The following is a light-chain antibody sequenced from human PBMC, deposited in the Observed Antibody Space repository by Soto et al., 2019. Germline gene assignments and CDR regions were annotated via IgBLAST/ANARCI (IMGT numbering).Light chain of an antibody. CDR3: QQYKT. J-gene: IGKJ1*01. V-gene: IGKV3-20*01. Sequence: EIVLTQSPGTLSLSPGERATLSCRASQSVSSSYLAWYQQKPGQAPRLLIYGASSRATGIPDRFSGSGSGTDFTLTISRLEPEDFAVYYCQQYKTFGQGTKVEYK. CDR2: GAS. CDR1: QSVSSSY.